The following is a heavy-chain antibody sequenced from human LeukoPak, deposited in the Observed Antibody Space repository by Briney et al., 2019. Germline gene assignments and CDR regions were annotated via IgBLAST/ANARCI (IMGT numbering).Heavy chain of an antibody. D-gene: IGHD5-24*01. CDR3: ARLRRDGYNLDY. CDR2: IYYSGST. CDR1: GGSISSYY. Sequence: SETPSLTCTVSGGSISSYYWSWIRQPPGKGLEWIGYIYYSGSTNYNPSLKSRVTISVDTSKNQFSLKLSSVTAADTAVYYCARLRRDGYNLDYWGQGTLVTVSS. J-gene: IGHJ4*02. V-gene: IGHV4-59*01.